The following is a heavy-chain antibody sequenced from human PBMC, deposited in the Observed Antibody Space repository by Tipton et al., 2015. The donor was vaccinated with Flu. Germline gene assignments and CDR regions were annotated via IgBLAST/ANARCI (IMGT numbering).Heavy chain of an antibody. V-gene: IGHV4-38-2*02. Sequence: TLSLTCTVSGYSISSGYYWGWIRQPPGKGLEWIGSIYHSGSTYYNPSLKSRVTISVDTSKNQFSLKLSSVTAADTALYYCARDPYNASGSLYDGGDYFDFWGRGTLVSVSS. CDR3: ARDPYNASGSLYDGGDYFDF. D-gene: IGHD3-10*01. J-gene: IGHJ4*02. CDR2: IYHSGST. CDR1: GYSISSGYY.